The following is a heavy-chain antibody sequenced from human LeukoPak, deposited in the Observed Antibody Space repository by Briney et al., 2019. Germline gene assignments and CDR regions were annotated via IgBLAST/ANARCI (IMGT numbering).Heavy chain of an antibody. D-gene: IGHD3-22*01. CDR1: GFTFSSND. J-gene: IGHJ3*02. CDR3: AEDLYYYDSSGYLEAFDI. V-gene: IGHV3-23*01. Sequence: PGGSLRLSCAASGFTFSSNDMSWVRQAPGKGLEWVSAINGSGSNSYYEYSVKGRFTISRDNSKNTLYLQMNSLRAEDTAVYYCAEDLYYYDSSGYLEAFDIWGQGTMVTVSS. CDR2: INGSGSNS.